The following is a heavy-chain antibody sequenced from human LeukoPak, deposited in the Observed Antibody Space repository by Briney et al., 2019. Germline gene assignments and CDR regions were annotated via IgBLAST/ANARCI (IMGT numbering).Heavy chain of an antibody. V-gene: IGHV1-8*02. CDR2: MNPNSGNT. J-gene: IGHJ5*02. D-gene: IGHD3-22*01. Sequence: GASVKVSCKASGYTFTSYGISWVRQAPGQGLEWMGWMNPNSGNTGYAQKFQGRVTMTRNTSISTAYMELSSLRSEDTAVYYCARGPYYDSSGYPLPFDPWGQGTLVTVSS. CDR1: GYTFTSYG. CDR3: ARGPYYDSSGYPLPFDP.